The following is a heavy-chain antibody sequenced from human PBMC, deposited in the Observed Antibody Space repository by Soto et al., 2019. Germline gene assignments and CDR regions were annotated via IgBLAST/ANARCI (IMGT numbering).Heavy chain of an antibody. J-gene: IGHJ6*02. Sequence: PGGALRVSCAASGFTFISYAMHWVRQAPGKGLEWVAVISYDGSNKYYADSVKGRFTISRDNSKNTLYLQMNSLRAEDTAVYYCARDFFSSRAYYYYYGMDVWGQGTTVTVSS. V-gene: IGHV3-30-3*01. CDR1: GFTFISYA. CDR2: ISYDGSNK. CDR3: ARDFFSSRAYYYYYGMDV.